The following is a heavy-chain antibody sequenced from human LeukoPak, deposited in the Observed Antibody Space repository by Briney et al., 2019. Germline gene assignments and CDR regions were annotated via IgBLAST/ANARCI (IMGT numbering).Heavy chain of an antibody. CDR1: GFTSSSYA. Sequence: GGSLRLSCAASGFTSSSYAMHWVRQAPGKGLEYVSAISSNGGSTYYANSAKGRFTISRDNSKNTLYLQMGSLRAEDMAVYYCARVQEGYCSGGSCYSPAFDIWGQGTMVTVSS. CDR3: ARVQEGYCSGGSCYSPAFDI. V-gene: IGHV3-64*01. J-gene: IGHJ3*02. D-gene: IGHD2-15*01. CDR2: ISSNGGST.